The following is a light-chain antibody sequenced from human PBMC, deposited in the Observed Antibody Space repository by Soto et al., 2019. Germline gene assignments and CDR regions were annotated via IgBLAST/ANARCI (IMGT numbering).Light chain of an antibody. J-gene: IGLJ1*01. CDR1: SSDVGGYNY. CDR3: SSYTSISTYV. V-gene: IGLV2-14*01. CDR2: EVS. Sequence: LTQPASVSGSLGQSITISCTGTSSDVGGYNYVSWYQQYPGKAPKVIIYEVSNRPSGVSNRFFGSKSGNTASLTISGLQPEDEADYYCSSYTSISTYVFGTGTKVTV.